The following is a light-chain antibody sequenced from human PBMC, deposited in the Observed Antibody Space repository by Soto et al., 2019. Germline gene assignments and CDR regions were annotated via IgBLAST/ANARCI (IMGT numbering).Light chain of an antibody. CDR3: QQYDNWPET. J-gene: IGKJ1*01. CDR2: GAS. Sequence: ELVMTQSPATLSVSPGERATLSCRASQSVRSNLAWYQQKPGQAPRLLMYGASTRATGIPARFSGSGSGTEFTLTISSLQSEDFAVYYCQQYDNWPETFGQGTKVDIK. CDR1: QSVRSN. V-gene: IGKV3-15*01.